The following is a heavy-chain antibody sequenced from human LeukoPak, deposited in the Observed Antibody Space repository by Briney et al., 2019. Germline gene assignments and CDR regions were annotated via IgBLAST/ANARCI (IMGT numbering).Heavy chain of an antibody. CDR1: GYTFTSYG. V-gene: IGHV1-18*01. Sequence: ASVKVSCKASGYTFTSYGISWVRQAPGQGLEWMGWISAYNGNTNYAQKLQGRVTMTTDTSTSTAYMELRSLRSGDTAVYYCARDLWGGSSWYSGSSYWGQGTLVTVSS. D-gene: IGHD6-13*01. J-gene: IGHJ4*02. CDR3: ARDLWGGSSWYSGSSY. CDR2: ISAYNGNT.